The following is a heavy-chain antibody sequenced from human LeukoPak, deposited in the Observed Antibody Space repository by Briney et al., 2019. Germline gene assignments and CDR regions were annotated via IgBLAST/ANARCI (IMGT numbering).Heavy chain of an antibody. Sequence: ASVKVSCKASGGTFSSYTISWVRQAPGQGLEWMGRIIPILGIANYAQKFQGSVTITADKSTSTAYMELSSLRSEDAAVYYCARSHSRAVPAANPLWGWFDPWGQGTLVTVSS. CDR1: GGTFSSYT. CDR2: IIPILGIA. CDR3: ARSHSRAVPAANPLWGWFDP. J-gene: IGHJ5*02. V-gene: IGHV1-69*02. D-gene: IGHD2-2*01.